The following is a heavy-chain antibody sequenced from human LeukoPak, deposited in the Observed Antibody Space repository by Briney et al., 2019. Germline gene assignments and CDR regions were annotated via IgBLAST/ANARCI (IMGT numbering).Heavy chain of an antibody. Sequence: SETLSLTCTVSGGSISSYYWGWIRQPPGKGLEWIGSIYYSGSTYYNPSLKSRVTISVDTSKNQFSLEMTSMTAADTAVYYCAREVGYASGSYFWGQGILVTVSS. CDR1: GGSISSYY. CDR2: IYYSGST. CDR3: AREVGYASGSYF. V-gene: IGHV4-39*07. J-gene: IGHJ4*02. D-gene: IGHD3-10*01.